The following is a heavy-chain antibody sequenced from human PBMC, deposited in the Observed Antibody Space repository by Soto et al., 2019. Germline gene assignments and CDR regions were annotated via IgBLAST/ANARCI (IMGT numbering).Heavy chain of an antibody. CDR3: AKDIRGYSGYAKYYFDY. D-gene: IGHD5-12*01. V-gene: IGHV3-9*01. J-gene: IGHJ4*02. CDR1: GFTFDDYA. Sequence: EVQLVESGGGLVQPGRSLRLSCAASGFTFDDYAMHWVRQAPGKGLEWVSGISWNSGSIGYADSVKGRFTISRDNAKNSLYLQMNSLRAEDTVLYYCAKDIRGYSGYAKYYFDYWGQGTLVTVSS. CDR2: ISWNSGSI.